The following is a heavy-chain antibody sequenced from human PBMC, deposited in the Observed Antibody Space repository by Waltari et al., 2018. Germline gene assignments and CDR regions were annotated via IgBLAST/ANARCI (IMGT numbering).Heavy chain of an antibody. J-gene: IGHJ4*02. CDR2: IYYSGST. D-gene: IGHD2-21*02. CDR3: ARDSTYGGNSAVDF. CDR1: GGSISSGDYY. V-gene: IGHV4-30-4*08. Sequence: QVQLQESGPGLVTPAQTLSLTCTVSGGSISSGDYYCSWLRQPPGKGLEGIGYIYYSGSTYYNPSLKSRVTRSVATSKNQFSLKLSSVTAADTAVYYCARDSTYGGNSAVDFWGQGTLVTVSS.